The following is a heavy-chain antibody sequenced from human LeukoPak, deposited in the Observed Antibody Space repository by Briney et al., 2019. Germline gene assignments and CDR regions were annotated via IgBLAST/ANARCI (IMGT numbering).Heavy chain of an antibody. CDR2: IYHSGSA. Sequence: SETLSLTCNVSGDSVSSDNFYWAWLRQPPGTGPEWIGTIYHSGSAYHNPSLKSRLTISIDTSKNQFSLKLSSVTAADTAVYYCARGRYSSGWHGIPFYYYMDVWGKGTTVTISS. CDR1: GDSVSSDNFY. J-gene: IGHJ6*03. CDR3: ARGRYSSGWHGIPFYYYMDV. D-gene: IGHD6-19*01. V-gene: IGHV4-39*07.